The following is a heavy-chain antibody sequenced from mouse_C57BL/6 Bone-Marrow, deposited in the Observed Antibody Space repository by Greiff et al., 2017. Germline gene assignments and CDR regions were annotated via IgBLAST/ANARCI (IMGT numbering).Heavy chain of an antibody. J-gene: IGHJ3*01. V-gene: IGHV1-64*01. Sequence: QVQLQQPGAELVKPGASVKLSCKASGYTFTSYWMHWVKQRPGQGLEWIGMIHPNSGSTNYNEKFKSKATLTVDKSSSTAYMQLSSLTSEDSAVYYCASYYYGSSYSAWFAYWGQGTLVTVSA. CDR3: ASYYYGSSYSAWFAY. CDR2: IHPNSGST. CDR1: GYTFTSYW. D-gene: IGHD1-1*01.